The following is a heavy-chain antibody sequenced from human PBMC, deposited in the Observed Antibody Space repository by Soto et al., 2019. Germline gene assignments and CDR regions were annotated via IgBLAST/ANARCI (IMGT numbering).Heavy chain of an antibody. CDR1: GFTFSSYA. D-gene: IGHD2-15*01. J-gene: IGHJ3*01. CDR3: VKDGSPLRDAFDC. Sequence: GGSLRLSCSASGFTFSSYAMHWVRQAPGKGLEYVSAISSNGGSTYYADSVKGRFTIYRDNYKNTLYLQMSSLRAEDTAVYYCVKDGSPLRDAFDCWGPGAMVTV. CDR2: ISSNGGST. V-gene: IGHV3-64D*06.